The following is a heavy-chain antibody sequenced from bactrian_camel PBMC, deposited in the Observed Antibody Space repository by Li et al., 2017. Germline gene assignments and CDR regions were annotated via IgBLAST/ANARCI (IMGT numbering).Heavy chain of an antibody. CDR1: GFPFSSSD. V-gene: IGHV3S40*01. Sequence: VQLVESGGGLVQPGGSLKLSCAASGFPFSSSDMSWVRQAPGKGLEWVSDITWGGGSTYYADSVKGRFTISRDNAKNTLYLQMNSLKPEDTAMYYCVKGSDYSGMDYWGKGTQVTVS. J-gene: IGHJ7*01. CDR2: ITWGGGST.